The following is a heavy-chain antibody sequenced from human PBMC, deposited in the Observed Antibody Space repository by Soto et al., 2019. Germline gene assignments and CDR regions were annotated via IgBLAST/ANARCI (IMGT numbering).Heavy chain of an antibody. CDR1: GFSLSTSGVG. J-gene: IGHJ5*02. CDR3: AYAYDSLSGTNWFDP. V-gene: IGHV2-5*02. D-gene: IGHD3-3*01. Sequence: QITLKESGPTLVKPTQTLTLTCTFSGFSLSTSGVGVVWIRQPPGKALEWLALIYWDDAKRYSPSLRSRLTITKDTSKTQVVLTMTNMGPMDTGTYYCAYAYDSLSGTNWFDPWGQGTLVTVSS. CDR2: IYWDDAK.